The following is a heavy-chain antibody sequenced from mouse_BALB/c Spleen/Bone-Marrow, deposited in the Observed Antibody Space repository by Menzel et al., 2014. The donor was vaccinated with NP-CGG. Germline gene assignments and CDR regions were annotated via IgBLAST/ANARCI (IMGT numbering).Heavy chain of an antibody. V-gene: IGHV14-3*02. D-gene: IGHD4-1*01. CDR3: ATLTGAFDY. J-gene: IGHJ2*01. CDR2: IDPASDYT. Sequence: VQLKQSGAELVKPGASVKLSCTASGFNIKDTYMHRVKQRPEQGLEWIGRIDPASDYTQFDSKFQGKATITADTSSNTAYLQLSSLTSEDTAVYYCATLTGAFDYWGQGTTLTVSS. CDR1: GFNIKDTY.